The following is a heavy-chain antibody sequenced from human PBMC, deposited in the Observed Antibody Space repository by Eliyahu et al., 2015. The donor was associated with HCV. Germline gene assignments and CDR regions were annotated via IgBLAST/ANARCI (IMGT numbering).Heavy chain of an antibody. D-gene: IGHD4/OR15-4a*01. Sequence: EVQLLESGGGLVQPGESLRLSCVASGFTFTSHELGWVRQAPGKGLEGVSALRAGNGGANYADSVKGRFTISSDNSKNTLYLQMNTLRAEDTALYYCTKGGAHESWGQGTLVTVSS. CDR2: LRAGNGGA. J-gene: IGHJ5*02. V-gene: IGHV3-23*01. CDR3: TKGGAHES. CDR1: GFTFTSHE.